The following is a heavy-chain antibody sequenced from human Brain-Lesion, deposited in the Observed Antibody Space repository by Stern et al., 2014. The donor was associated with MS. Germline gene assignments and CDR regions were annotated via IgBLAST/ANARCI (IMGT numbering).Heavy chain of an antibody. CDR3: TKDSGYFSGLFDS. CDR2: INWNRGIL. J-gene: IGHJ4*02. V-gene: IGHV3-9*01. Sequence: EVQLVGSGGGLVQPGRSLRLSWAASGFTFDDFSMHWVRQAPGKGLEWVSGINWNRGILAYAHSVKGRFSISRDSAKNSLFLQMNSLRPEDTALYYCTKDSGYFSGLFDSWGQGTLVTVSS. D-gene: IGHD3-22*01. CDR1: GFTFDDFS.